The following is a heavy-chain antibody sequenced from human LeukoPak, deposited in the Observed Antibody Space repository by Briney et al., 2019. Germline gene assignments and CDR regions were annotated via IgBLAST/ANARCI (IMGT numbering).Heavy chain of an antibody. J-gene: IGHJ4*02. D-gene: IGHD6-6*01. V-gene: IGHV3-53*01. CDR2: LYSDGST. CDR1: GFSVSSNY. Sequence: GGSLRLSCAASGFSVSSNYMSWVXQAPGKGLEWVSLLYSDGSTYYADSVKGRFTISRDNSKNTLYLQMNSLRAEDTALYYCARGSSSSGFGWGQGTLVTVSS. CDR3: ARGSSSSGFG.